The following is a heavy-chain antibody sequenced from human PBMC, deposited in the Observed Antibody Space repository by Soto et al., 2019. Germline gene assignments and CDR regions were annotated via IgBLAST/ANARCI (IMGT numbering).Heavy chain of an antibody. J-gene: IGHJ5*02. CDR3: ARLNPIVVVPTPMGWFDL. CDR1: GDNISRGGDY. CDR2: IFYSGYN. V-gene: IGHV4-31*03. D-gene: IGHD2-2*01. Sequence: TLSLTCTVSGDNISRGGDYWSWIRQSPGKGLEWIGYIFYSGYNYYNPSLKSRLTMSVDTSKNQFSLRLTSVTAADTAVYFCARLNPIVVVPTPMGWFDLWRQGTLVTVS.